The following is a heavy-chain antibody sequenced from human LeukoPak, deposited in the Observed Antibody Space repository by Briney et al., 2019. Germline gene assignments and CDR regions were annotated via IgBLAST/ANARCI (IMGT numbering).Heavy chain of an antibody. CDR2: INWNGGST. V-gene: IGHV3-20*04. D-gene: IGHD3-10*01. Sequence: GGSLRLSCAASGFTFDDYGMSWVRQAPGKGLEWVSGINWNGGSTGYADSVKGRSTISRDNAKNSLYLQMNSLRAEDTALYYCARDRAYGSGSYSNWFDPWGQGTLVTVSS. J-gene: IGHJ5*02. CDR1: GFTFDDYG. CDR3: ARDRAYGSGSYSNWFDP.